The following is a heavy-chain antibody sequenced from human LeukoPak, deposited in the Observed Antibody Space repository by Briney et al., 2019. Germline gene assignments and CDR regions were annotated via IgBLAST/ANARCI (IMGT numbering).Heavy chain of an antibody. CDR3: ARGRHYGSGIYNWFDP. CDR2: IYYSGST. CDR1: GGSISSSSYY. J-gene: IGHJ5*02. V-gene: IGHV4-39*07. D-gene: IGHD3-10*01. Sequence: SETLSLTCTVSGGSISSSSYYWGWIRQPPGKGLEWIGSIYYSGSTYYNPSLKSRVTISVDTSKNQFSLKLSSVTAADTAVYYCARGRHYGSGIYNWFDPWGRGTLVTVSS.